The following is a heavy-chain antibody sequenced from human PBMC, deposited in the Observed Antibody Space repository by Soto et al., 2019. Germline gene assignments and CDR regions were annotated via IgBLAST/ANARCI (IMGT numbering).Heavy chain of an antibody. J-gene: IGHJ5*02. D-gene: IGHD5-18*01. CDR1: GYTFTNND. V-gene: IGHV1-8*02. CDR2: TNPGSGDT. Sequence: ASVKVSCKASGYTFTNNDVSWVRQATGQGLEWMGWTNPGSGDTGYAQKFQGRVIMTRDTSIATAYMELNSLTSEDTAIYYCARMESFGSLNWFDPWGQGTLVTVSS. CDR3: ARMESFGSLNWFDP.